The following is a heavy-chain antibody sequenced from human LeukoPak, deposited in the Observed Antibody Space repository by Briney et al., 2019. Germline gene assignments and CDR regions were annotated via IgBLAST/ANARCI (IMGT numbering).Heavy chain of an antibody. J-gene: IGHJ6*02. CDR2: INHSGST. V-gene: IGHV4-34*01. D-gene: IGHD3-10*01. CDR1: GGSFSGYY. CDR3: ARLVLWFGYYYGMDV. Sequence: PSETLSLTCAVYGGSFSGYYWSWIRQPPGKGLEWIGEINHSGSTNYNPSLKSRVTISVDTSKNQFSLKLSSVTAADTAVYYCARLVLWFGYYYGMDVWGQGTTVTVS.